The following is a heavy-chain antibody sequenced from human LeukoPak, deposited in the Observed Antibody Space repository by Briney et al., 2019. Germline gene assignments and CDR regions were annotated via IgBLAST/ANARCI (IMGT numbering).Heavy chain of an antibody. CDR1: GLTFSGYG. CDR3: VGVGFGTYDY. J-gene: IGHJ4*02. V-gene: IGHV3-13*01. CDR2: IGTAGDT. Sequence: GGSLRLSCAASGLTFSGYGFHWVRQATGEGLEWVSAIGTAGDTYYPGSVKGRFTISRENAKNSVYLHMNSLTAEDTAVYFCVGVGFGTYDYWGQGTLATVSS. D-gene: IGHD3-10*01.